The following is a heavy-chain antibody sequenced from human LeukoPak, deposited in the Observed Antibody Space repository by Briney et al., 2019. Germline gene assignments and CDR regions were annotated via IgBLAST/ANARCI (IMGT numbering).Heavy chain of an antibody. J-gene: IGHJ6*03. Sequence: SETLSLTCAVYGGSFSGYYWSWIRQPPGKGLEWIGEINHSGSTNYNPSLKSRVTISVDTSKNQFSLKLSSVTAADTAVYYCAREVVPGVRGRFYYYMDVWGKGTTVTVSS. CDR2: INHSGST. V-gene: IGHV4-34*01. CDR3: AREVVPGVRGRFYYYMDV. D-gene: IGHD3-10*01. CDR1: GGSFSGYY.